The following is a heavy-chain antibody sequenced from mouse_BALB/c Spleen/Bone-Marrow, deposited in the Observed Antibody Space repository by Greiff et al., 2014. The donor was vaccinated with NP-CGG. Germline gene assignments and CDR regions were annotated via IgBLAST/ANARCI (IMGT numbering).Heavy chain of an antibody. CDR2: IWRDGST. V-gene: IGHV2-6-2*01. Sequence: VQLQQSGPDLVAPSQSLSITCTVSGFSLTSYGVHWVRQPPGKGLEWLVVIWRDGSTTYNSALKSRLSISKDNSKSQVFLKMNSLQTDDTAIYYCARHDNDGDYLAYWGQGTLVTVSA. CDR3: ARHDNDGDYLAY. D-gene: IGHD2-3*01. J-gene: IGHJ3*01. CDR1: GFSLTSYG.